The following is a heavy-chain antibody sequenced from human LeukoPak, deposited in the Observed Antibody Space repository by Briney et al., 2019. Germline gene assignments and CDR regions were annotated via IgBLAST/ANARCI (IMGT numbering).Heavy chain of an antibody. Sequence: ETGGSLRLSCAASGFTFDDYAMHWVRQAPGKGLEWVSGISWNSGSIGYADSVKGRFTISRDNAKNSLYLQMDSLRVEDTAIYYCVRRFDCWGQGTLVTVSS. CDR3: VRRFDC. CDR1: GFTFDDYA. CDR2: ISWNSGSI. J-gene: IGHJ4*02. V-gene: IGHV3-9*01.